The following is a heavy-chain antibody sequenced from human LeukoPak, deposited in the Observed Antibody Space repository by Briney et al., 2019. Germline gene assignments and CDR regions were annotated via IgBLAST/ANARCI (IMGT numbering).Heavy chain of an antibody. Sequence: ASVKVSCKASGYTFTSYGISWVRQAPGQGLEWMGWISAYSGNTNYAQKLQGRVTMTTDTSTSTAYMELRSLRSDDTAVYYCARGGALRYFDWLSLGDAFDIWGQGTMVTVSS. D-gene: IGHD3-9*01. CDR2: ISAYSGNT. CDR1: GYTFTSYG. CDR3: ARGGALRYFDWLSLGDAFDI. J-gene: IGHJ3*02. V-gene: IGHV1-18*04.